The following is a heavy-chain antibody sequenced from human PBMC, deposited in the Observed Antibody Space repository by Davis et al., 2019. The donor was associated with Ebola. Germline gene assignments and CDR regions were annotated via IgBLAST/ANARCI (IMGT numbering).Heavy chain of an antibody. CDR3: ARLDSSGYVY. CDR2: IFPDESDT. Sequence: GESLKISCKGSGYIFTTYWLGWVRQRPGKGLEWMGIIFPDESDTTYSPTFQGQVSFSADKSISTAYLQWSSLKASDTAMYYCARLDSSGYVYWGRGTLVTVTS. V-gene: IGHV5-51*01. D-gene: IGHD5-18*01. J-gene: IGHJ4*02. CDR1: GYIFTTYW.